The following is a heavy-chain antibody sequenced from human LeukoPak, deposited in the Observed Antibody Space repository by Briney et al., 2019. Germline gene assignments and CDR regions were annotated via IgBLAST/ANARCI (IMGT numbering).Heavy chain of an antibody. D-gene: IGHD1-1*01. CDR3: AKHGGTTRTMSFDY. J-gene: IGHJ4*02. V-gene: IGHV4-59*01. CDR1: GGSISIFY. CDR2: IYYSGST. Sequence: SETLSLTCTVCGGSISIFYWSWIRQPPGKGLEWIGCIYYSGSTNYNPSLKSRVTISVDTSKNQFSLKLSSVTAADTAVYYCAKHGGTTRTMSFDYWGQGTLVTVSS.